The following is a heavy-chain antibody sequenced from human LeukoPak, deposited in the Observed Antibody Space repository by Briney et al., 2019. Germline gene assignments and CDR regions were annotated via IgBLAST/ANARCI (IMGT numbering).Heavy chain of an antibody. Sequence: SVKVSCKASGGTFSSYAISWVRQAPGQGLEWMGGIIPIFGTANYVQKFQGRVTITADESTSTAYMELSSLRSEDTAVYYCARNPGFGELFLGAFDIWGQGTMVTVSS. V-gene: IGHV1-69*13. CDR3: ARNPGFGELFLGAFDI. J-gene: IGHJ3*02. CDR2: IIPIFGTA. CDR1: GGTFSSYA. D-gene: IGHD3-10*01.